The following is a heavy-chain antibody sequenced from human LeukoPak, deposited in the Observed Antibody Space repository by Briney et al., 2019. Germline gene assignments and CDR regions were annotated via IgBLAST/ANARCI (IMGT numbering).Heavy chain of an antibody. J-gene: IGHJ4*02. CDR3: ARDGSWEPATGFPYLYYFDY. D-gene: IGHD1-14*01. CDR2: ISNDGSKT. CDR1: GFTFSSFA. V-gene: IGHV3-30-3*01. Sequence: GGSLRLSCAASGFTFSSFAMHWVRQAPGKGLEWVAIISNDGSKTYYAESVKGRFTISRDSSKNTLYLQMNSLRPEDTAVFHCARDGSWEPATGFPYLYYFDYWSQGTLVTVSS.